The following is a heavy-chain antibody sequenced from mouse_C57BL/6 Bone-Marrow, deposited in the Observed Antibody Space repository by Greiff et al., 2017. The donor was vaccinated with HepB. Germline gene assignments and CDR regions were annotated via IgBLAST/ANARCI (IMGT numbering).Heavy chain of an antibody. D-gene: IGHD2-4*01. CDR2: IYPGSGST. CDR1: GYTFTSYW. J-gene: IGHJ3*01. V-gene: IGHV1-55*01. Sequence: QVQLQQPGAELVKPGASVKMSCKASGYTFTSYWITWVKQRPGQGLEWIGDIYPGSGSTNYNEKFKSKATLTVDTSSSTAYMQLSSLTSEDSAVYYWAERDYDKYWFAYWGQGTLVTVSS. CDR3: AERDYDKYWFAY.